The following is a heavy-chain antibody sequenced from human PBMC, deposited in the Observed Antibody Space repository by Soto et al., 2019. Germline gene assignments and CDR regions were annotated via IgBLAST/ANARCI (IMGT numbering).Heavy chain of an antibody. D-gene: IGHD2-2*01. J-gene: IGHJ6*02. CDR2: IKQDGSEK. CDR3: ARTTILLPAAANRGAPYNYYGLDV. Sequence: EVQLVESGGGLVQPGGSLRLSCAGSGFTFSDFWMSWVCQTPGRGLEWVANIKQDGSEKKYVDSVKGRFTISRDNAKYSLYLQMNSLRAEGTAVYYCARTTILLPAAANRGAPYNYYGLDVWGQGTTVTVSS. V-gene: IGHV3-7*03. CDR1: GFTFSDFW.